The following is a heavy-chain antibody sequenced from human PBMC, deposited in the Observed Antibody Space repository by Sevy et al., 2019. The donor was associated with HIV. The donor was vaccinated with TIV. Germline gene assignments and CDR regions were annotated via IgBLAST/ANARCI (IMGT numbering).Heavy chain of an antibody. D-gene: IGHD2-15*01. CDR3: ARAYCSGGSCYSLAY. Sequence: ASVKVSCKASGYTFTSYRVSWERQAPGLGLEWMGWISAHNADTHYAQKFQGRVTMTTDTPTSTAYMDLRSLRSDDTAVYYCARAYCSGGSCYSLAYWGQGTLVTVSS. V-gene: IGHV1-18*01. CDR1: GYTFTSYR. J-gene: IGHJ4*02. CDR2: ISAHNADT.